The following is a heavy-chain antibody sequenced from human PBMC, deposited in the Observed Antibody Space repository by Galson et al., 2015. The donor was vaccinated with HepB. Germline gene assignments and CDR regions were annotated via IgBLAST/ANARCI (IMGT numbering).Heavy chain of an antibody. CDR1: GGSLGSGGHY. V-gene: IGHV4-31*03. CDR2: IHYSGTT. D-gene: IGHD5-18*01. CDR3: ARGSDYNYGSFDY. J-gene: IGHJ4*02. Sequence: TLSLTCTVSGGSLGSGGHYWSWLRPHPGKGLEWIGYIHYSGTTYYNPSLRGRLTISEDKSKRHFSLQLSSVTAADTAIYYCARGSDYNYGSFDYWGQGTLVTVSS.